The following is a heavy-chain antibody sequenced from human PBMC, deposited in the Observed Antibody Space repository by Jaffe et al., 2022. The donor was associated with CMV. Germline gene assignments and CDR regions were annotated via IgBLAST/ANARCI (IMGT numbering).Heavy chain of an antibody. CDR3: ARPAVAGKDAFDI. CDR1: GYIFTDYY. Sequence: QVQLVQSGAEVKKPGASVKVSCKTSGYIFTDYYMHWVRQAPGQGLEWMGWINPNSGGTNYAQKFQGRVTMTRDTSISTAYMELSRLRSDDTAVYYCARPAVAGKDAFDIWGQGTMVIVSS. J-gene: IGHJ3*02. V-gene: IGHV1-2*02. D-gene: IGHD6-19*01. CDR2: INPNSGGT.